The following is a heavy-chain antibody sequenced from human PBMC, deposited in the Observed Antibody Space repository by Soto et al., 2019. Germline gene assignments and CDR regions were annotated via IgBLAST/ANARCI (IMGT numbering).Heavy chain of an antibody. Sequence: QVQLVESGGGVVQPGRSLRLSCAASGFTFSSYAMHWVRQAPGKGLEWVAVISYDGSNKYYADSVKGRFTISRDNSKNPLYLQMNSLRAEDTAVYYCARVGGYADYWGQGTLVTVSS. J-gene: IGHJ4*02. D-gene: IGHD5-12*01. CDR1: GFTFSSYA. CDR2: ISYDGSNK. CDR3: ARVGGYADY. V-gene: IGHV3-30-3*01.